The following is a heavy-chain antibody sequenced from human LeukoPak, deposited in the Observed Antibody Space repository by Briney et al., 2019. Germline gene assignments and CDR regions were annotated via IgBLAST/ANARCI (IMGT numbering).Heavy chain of an antibody. J-gene: IGHJ4*02. D-gene: IGHD3-22*01. CDR2: ISAYNGNT. V-gene: IGHV1-18*01. CDR3: ARDQPSWKHYYDSSVRKSLFDY. Sequence: PGASVKVSCKASGYTFTNYGINWVRQAPGQGLEWMGWISAYNGNTNYAQKVQGRVTMTTDTSTSTAYMELRSLRSDDTAVYYCARDQPSWKHYYDSSVRKSLFDYWGQGTLSPSPQ. CDR1: GYTFTNYG.